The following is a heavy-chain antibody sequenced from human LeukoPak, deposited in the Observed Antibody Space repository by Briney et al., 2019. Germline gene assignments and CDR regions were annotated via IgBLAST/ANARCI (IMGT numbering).Heavy chain of an antibody. V-gene: IGHV1-69*05. CDR2: IIPIFGTA. J-gene: IGHJ3*02. D-gene: IGHD5-18*01. CDR1: GGTFSSYA. Sequence: SVKVSCKASGGTFSSYAISWVRQAPGQGLEWMGGIIPIFGTANYAQKFQGRVTITTDESTSTAYMELSSLRSEDTAVYYCARGMGYSYGHPQGAFDIWGQGTMVTVSS. CDR3: ARGMGYSYGHPQGAFDI.